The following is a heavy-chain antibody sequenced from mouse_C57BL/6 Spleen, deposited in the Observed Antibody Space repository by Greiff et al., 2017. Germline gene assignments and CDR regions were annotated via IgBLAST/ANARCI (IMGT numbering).Heavy chain of an antibody. D-gene: IGHD2-1*01. Sequence: QVQLQQPGAELVRPGSSVKLSCKASGYTFTSYWMHWVKQRPIQGLEWIGNIDPSDSETHYNQKFKDKATLTVDKSSSTAYMQLSSLTSEDSAVYYCARREGNYVGYFDVWGTGTTVTGSS. J-gene: IGHJ1*03. CDR3: ARREGNYVGYFDV. V-gene: IGHV1-52*01. CDR1: GYTFTSYW. CDR2: IDPSDSET.